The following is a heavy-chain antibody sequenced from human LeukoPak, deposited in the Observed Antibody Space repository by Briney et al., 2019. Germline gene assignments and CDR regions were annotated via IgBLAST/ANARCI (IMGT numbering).Heavy chain of an antibody. J-gene: IGHJ4*02. CDR2: IYPGDSDT. V-gene: IGHV5-51*01. CDR1: GYSFTSYW. D-gene: IGHD3-10*01. Sequence: GASLKISCKGSGYSFTSYWIGWGRPVPGKGLEWVGIIYPGDSDTRYSPSFQGQVTISADKSISTAYLQWSSLKASDTAMYYCARLVPPSGFDYWGQGTLVTVSS. CDR3: ARLVPPSGFDY.